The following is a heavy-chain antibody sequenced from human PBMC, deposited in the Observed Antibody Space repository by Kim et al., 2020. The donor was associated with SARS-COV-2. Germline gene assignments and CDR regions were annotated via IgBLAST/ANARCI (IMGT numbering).Heavy chain of an antibody. CDR3: ARDSIMITFGGVIASAYYFDY. V-gene: IGHV3-48*03. J-gene: IGHJ4*02. D-gene: IGHD3-16*02. Sequence: FTISRDNAKNSLYLQMNSLRAEDTAVYYCARDSIMITFGGVIASAYYFDYWGQGTLVTVSS.